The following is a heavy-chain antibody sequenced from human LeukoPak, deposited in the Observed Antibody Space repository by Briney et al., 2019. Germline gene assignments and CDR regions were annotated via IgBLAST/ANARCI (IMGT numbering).Heavy chain of an antibody. Sequence: PGGSLRLSCAASGFSFSSYVMSWVRQAPGKGLKWVSTISGSGGTTYYADSVKGRFTISRDNSKNTLFLQMNSLRAEDTAVYYCAKDMYVWGIYGMDVWGQGTTVTVSS. CDR1: GFSFSSYV. J-gene: IGHJ6*02. CDR2: ISGSGGTT. V-gene: IGHV3-23*01. D-gene: IGHD3-16*01. CDR3: AKDMYVWGIYGMDV.